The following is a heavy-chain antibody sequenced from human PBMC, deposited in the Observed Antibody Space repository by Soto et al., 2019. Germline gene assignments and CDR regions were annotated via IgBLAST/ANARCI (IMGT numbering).Heavy chain of an antibody. CDR3: ARDSGNLGNFAYFFDY. CDR2: ISGYNSNT. V-gene: IGHV1-18*01. CDR1: GYTFTDFG. Sequence: QGQLVQSGAEVKKPGASVKVSCKASGYTFTDFGISWVRQAPGQGLEWMGWISGYNSNTNYAQKVQGRVTMTTDTSTRTAYMELRNLTSDDTAVYYCARDSGNLGNFAYFFDYWGQGTLVTVS. D-gene: IGHD4-4*01. J-gene: IGHJ4*02.